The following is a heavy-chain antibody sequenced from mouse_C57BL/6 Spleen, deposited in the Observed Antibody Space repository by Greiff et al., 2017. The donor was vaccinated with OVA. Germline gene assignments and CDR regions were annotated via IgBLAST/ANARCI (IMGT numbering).Heavy chain of an antibody. J-gene: IGHJ2*01. CDR2: INPYNGGT. V-gene: IGHV1-19*01. D-gene: IGHD2-4*01. CDR3: ARGDYNFDY. Sequence: EVQLQQSGPVLVKPGASVKMSCKASGYTFTDYYMNWVKQSHGKSLEWIGVINPYNGGTSYNQKFKGKATLTVDKSSSTAYMELNSLTSEDSAVYYCARGDYNFDYWGQGTTLTVSS. CDR1: GYTFTDYY.